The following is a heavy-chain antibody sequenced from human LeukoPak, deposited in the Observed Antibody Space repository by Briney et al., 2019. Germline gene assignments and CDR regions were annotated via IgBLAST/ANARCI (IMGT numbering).Heavy chain of an antibody. CDR2: IYYSGST. J-gene: IGHJ4*02. V-gene: IGHV4-39*01. CDR1: GGSISRNSYY. Sequence: SETLSLTCTVSGGSISRNSYYWGWIRQPPGKGLEWIGSIYYSGSTYYYPSLKSRVTISIDTSKNQFSLKLSSVTAADTAAYYCARRTGFDSGHYFDYWGQGILVTVSS. CDR3: ARRTGFDSGHYFDY. D-gene: IGHD6-19*01.